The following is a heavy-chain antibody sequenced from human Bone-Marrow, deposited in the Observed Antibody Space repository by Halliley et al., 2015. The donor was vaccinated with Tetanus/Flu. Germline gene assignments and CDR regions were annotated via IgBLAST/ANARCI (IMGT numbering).Heavy chain of an antibody. J-gene: IGHJ4*02. D-gene: IGHD3-16*01. Sequence: GDTYYADSLQGRFPISRDNSKNTLHLQMTSLRAEDTAVYYCARGMNYDYFWGTYCPSPFFGYWGQGILVTVSS. CDR2: GDT. CDR3: ARGMNYDYFWGTYCPSPFFGY. V-gene: IGHV3-53*01.